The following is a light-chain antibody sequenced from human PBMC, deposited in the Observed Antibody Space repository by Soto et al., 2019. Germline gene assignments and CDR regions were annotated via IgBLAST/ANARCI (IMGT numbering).Light chain of an antibody. CDR3: QQYYSTPWT. CDR1: QSILLTSSHENY. J-gene: IGKJ1*01. CDR2: WAT. V-gene: IGKV4-1*01. Sequence: DIVVTQSPESLAVSLGERATINCRSSQSILLTSSHENYLAWYQQKPGQPPKLLIYWATTRESGVPDRFSGSGSGTDFTLTISRLQAEDVAVYYCQQYYSTPWTFGQGTKVEIK.